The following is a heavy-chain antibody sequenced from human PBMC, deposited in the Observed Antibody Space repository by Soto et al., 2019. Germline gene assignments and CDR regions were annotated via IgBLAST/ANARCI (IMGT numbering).Heavy chain of an antibody. CDR1: GGYFNDNY. D-gene: IGHD3-10*01. CDR2: ISRSGTT. CDR3: ATSLWFGTQVEL. Sequence: QVQLQQWGAGLLKPSETLSLSCAVYGGYFNDNYYTWFRQPPGKGLEWIGEISRSGTTKYIPSLKSHASKTFDTSKTQVSLKVTSMTAADTDVYYCATSLWFGTQVELWGQGALVTVSS. V-gene: IGHV4-34*01. J-gene: IGHJ5*02.